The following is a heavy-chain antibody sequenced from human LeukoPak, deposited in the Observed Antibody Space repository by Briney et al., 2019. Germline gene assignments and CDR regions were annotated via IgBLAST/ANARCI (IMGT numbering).Heavy chain of an antibody. CDR1: GFTFSSYA. V-gene: IGHV3-23*01. D-gene: IGHD3-22*01. CDR2: ISGSGGTT. J-gene: IGHJ4*02. CDR3: AKDPYYDSSGYYSDY. Sequence: GGSLRLSCAASGFTFSSYAMSWVRQAPGKGLEWVSSISGSGGTTFYADSVRGRFTISGDNSKNTLYLQMNSLRAEDTAVYYCAKDPYYDSSGYYSDYWGQGTLVTVSS.